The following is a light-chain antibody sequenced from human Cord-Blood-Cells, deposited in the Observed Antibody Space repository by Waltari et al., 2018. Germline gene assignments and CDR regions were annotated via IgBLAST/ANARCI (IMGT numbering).Light chain of an antibody. V-gene: IGKV1-39*01. Sequence: DIQMTQSPSSLSASVVDRVTITCRASQSISSYLNWYKQKPGKAPKLLIYAAPSLQSGVPSRFSGSGSGTDFTLTISSLQPEDFATYYCQQSYSTPYTFGQGTKLEIK. CDR2: AAP. CDR3: QQSYSTPYT. J-gene: IGKJ2*01. CDR1: QSISSY.